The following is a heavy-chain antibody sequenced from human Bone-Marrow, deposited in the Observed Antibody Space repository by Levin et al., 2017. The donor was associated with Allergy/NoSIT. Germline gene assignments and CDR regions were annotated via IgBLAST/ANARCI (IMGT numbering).Heavy chain of an antibody. CDR1: GYTFTRYY. Sequence: GESLKISCKASGYTFTRYYLHWVRQAPGQGLEWMGLIIPEDGSTTYAQKFQDRVTMTSDTSTNTAYMELRFLRSEDTAVYYCARDRAPAGHQGTWYFDLWGRGTLVTVSS. CDR2: IIPEDGST. D-gene: IGHD6-25*01. CDR3: ARDRAPAGHQGTWYFDL. V-gene: IGHV1-46*01. J-gene: IGHJ2*01.